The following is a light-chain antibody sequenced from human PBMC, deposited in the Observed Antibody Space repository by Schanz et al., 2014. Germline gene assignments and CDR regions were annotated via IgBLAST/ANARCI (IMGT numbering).Light chain of an antibody. Sequence: QSALTQPASVSGSPGQSITISCTGTSSDVGGYNSVSWYQQHPGKAPKLMIYDVRNRPSGVSNRFSGSKSGNTASLTVSGLQAEDEADYYCCSYAVVTSVIFGGGTKLTVL. CDR1: SSDVGGYNS. CDR2: DVR. J-gene: IGLJ2*01. CDR3: CSYAVVTSVI. V-gene: IGLV2-14*01.